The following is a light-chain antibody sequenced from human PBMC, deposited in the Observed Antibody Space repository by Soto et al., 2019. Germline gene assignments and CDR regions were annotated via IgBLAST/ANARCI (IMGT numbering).Light chain of an antibody. J-gene: IGLJ2*01. CDR2: DVS. CDR3: NSDGDNHLI. V-gene: IGLV2-8*01. Sequence: QSALTQPASASGSPGQSVTISCTGTSGDVGGYNYVSWYQQHPGEAPKLIIYDVSRRASGVPDRFSGSKSGNAASLTVSGLEAEDEADYYCNSDGDNHLIVGAGTKLTVL. CDR1: SGDVGGYNY.